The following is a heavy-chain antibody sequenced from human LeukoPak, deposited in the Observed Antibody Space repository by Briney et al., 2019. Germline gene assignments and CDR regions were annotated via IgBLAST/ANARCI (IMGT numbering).Heavy chain of an antibody. V-gene: IGHV3-30*18. CDR2: ISYDGSNK. CDR1: GFTFSSYG. Sequence: GGSLRLSCAASGFTFSSYGMHWVRQAPGKGLEWVAVISYDGSNKYYADSVKGRFTISRDNSKNTLYLQMNSLRAEDTAVYYCAKINYYDSSGYSYYLDYWGQGTLVTVSS. CDR3: AKINYYDSSGYSYYLDY. D-gene: IGHD3-22*01. J-gene: IGHJ4*02.